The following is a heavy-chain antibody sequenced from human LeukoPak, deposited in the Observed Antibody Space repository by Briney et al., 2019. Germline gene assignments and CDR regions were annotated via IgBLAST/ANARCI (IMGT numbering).Heavy chain of an antibody. Sequence: PGGTLRLSCVVSGFTFSSYGMSWVRQAPGKGLEWVSSISSSSSYIYYADSVKGRFTISRDNAKNSLYLQMNSLRAEDTAVYYCARGYSSSSYAFDIWGQGTMVTVSS. V-gene: IGHV3-21*01. D-gene: IGHD6-6*01. CDR1: GFTFSSYG. CDR3: ARGYSSSSYAFDI. CDR2: ISSSSSYI. J-gene: IGHJ3*02.